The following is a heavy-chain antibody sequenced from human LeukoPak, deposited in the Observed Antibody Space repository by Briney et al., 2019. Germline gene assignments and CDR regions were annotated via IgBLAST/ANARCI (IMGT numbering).Heavy chain of an antibody. CDR2: IGTAGDT. V-gene: IGHV3-13*01. CDR1: GFTFSSYD. J-gene: IGHJ3*02. CDR3: ARAMIGYCSSTSCYGAFDI. D-gene: IGHD2-2*01. Sequence: GSLRLSCAASGFTFSSYDMHWVRQATGKGLEWVSAIGTAGDTYYPGSVKGRFTISRENTKNSLYLQMNSLRAGDTAVYYCARAMIGYCSSTSCYGAFDIWGQGTMVTVSS.